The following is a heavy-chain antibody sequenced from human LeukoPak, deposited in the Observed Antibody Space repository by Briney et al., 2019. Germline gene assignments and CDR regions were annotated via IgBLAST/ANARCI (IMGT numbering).Heavy chain of an antibody. CDR3: ARDRGYYYDSSGYYPSPFDY. CDR2: IIPIFGTA. CDR1: GGTFSSHA. J-gene: IGHJ4*02. Sequence: AASVKVSCKASGGTFSSHAISWVRQAPGQGLEWMGGIIPIFGTANYAQKFQGRVTITADESTSTAYMELSSLRSEDTAVYYCARDRGYYYDSSGYYPSPFDYWGQGTLVTVSS. D-gene: IGHD3-22*01. V-gene: IGHV1-69*13.